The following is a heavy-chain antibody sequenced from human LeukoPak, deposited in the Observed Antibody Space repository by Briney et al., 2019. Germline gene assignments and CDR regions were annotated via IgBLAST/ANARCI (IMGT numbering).Heavy chain of an antibody. CDR2: INPNSGGT. J-gene: IGHJ4*02. CDR3: ARGGIAAAGQSFDY. CDR1: GYIFTAYY. Sequence: GASVKVSCKASGYIFTAYYMHWVRQAPGQGLEWMGWINPNSGGTNYAQKFQGRVTMTRDTSISTAYMELSRLRSDDTAVYYCARGGIAAAGQSFDYWGQGTLVTVSS. V-gene: IGHV1-2*02. D-gene: IGHD6-13*01.